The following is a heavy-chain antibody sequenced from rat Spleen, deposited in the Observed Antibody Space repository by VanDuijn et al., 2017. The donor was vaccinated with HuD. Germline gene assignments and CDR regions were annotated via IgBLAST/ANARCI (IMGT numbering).Heavy chain of an antibody. D-gene: IGHD1-12*02. Sequence: EVQLVESDGGLVQPGRSPKLSCAASGFTFSDYNMAWVRQAPKKGLEWVATINYEGSSTYYRDSVKGRFTVSRDNAKSTLYLQMDSLRSEDTATYYCARHLYDGTYFPFAYWGQGTLVTVSS. J-gene: IGHJ3*01. CDR2: INYEGSST. V-gene: IGHV5-7*01. CDR1: GFTFSDYN. CDR3: ARHLYDGTYFPFAY.